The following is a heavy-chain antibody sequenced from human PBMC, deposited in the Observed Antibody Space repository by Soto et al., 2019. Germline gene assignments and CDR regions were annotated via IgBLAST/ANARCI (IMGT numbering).Heavy chain of an antibody. J-gene: IGHJ6*02. V-gene: IGHV4-38-2*02. CDR3: ARVTMVIRDSGHFGGDV. CDR2: ISHSGTT. CDR1: GFPISNTYS. D-gene: IGHD4-17*01. Sequence: PSETLSLTCLVSGFPISNTYSWGWIRQPPGKGLEWIGSISHSGTTSYSPSLTSRVSISVDTSKNQVSLKLTSVTAADTAVYFCARVTMVIRDSGHFGGDVWGHGTTGTVSS.